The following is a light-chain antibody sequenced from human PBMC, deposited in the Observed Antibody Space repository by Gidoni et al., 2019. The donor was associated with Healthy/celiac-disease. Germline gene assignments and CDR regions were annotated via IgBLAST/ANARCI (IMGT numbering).Light chain of an antibody. Sequence: DSQMTQSPSSLSASVGDRVTITCRASQSISSYLNWYQQKPGKAPKLLIYAASSLQSGVPSRFSCSGSGTDFTLTISSLQPEDFATYYCQQSYSTPYTFGQXTKLEIK. CDR2: AAS. J-gene: IGKJ2*01. CDR1: QSISSY. V-gene: IGKV1-39*01. CDR3: QQSYSTPYT.